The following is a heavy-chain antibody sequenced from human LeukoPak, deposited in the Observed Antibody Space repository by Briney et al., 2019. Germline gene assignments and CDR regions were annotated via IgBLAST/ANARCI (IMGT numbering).Heavy chain of an antibody. D-gene: IGHD3-10*01. CDR3: AKRGVVIRGLLVIGYHQEAYHYDF. CDR2: INGAGDNP. CDR1: GYTFSSHG. J-gene: IGHJ4*02. Sequence: GGSLRLSCAASGYTFSSHGLTWVRQAPGKGLEWVSTINGAGDNPYYAETVKGRFTISRDNSKNTLYLQMNNLRAEDTAVYFCAKRGVVIRGLLVIGYHQEAYHYDFWGQGVLVTVSS. V-gene: IGHV3-23*01.